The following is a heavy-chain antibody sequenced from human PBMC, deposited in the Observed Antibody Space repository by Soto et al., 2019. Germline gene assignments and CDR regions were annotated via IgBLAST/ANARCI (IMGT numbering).Heavy chain of an antibody. CDR1: GGSISSGGYY. CDR2: IYYSGST. CDR3: ARGINVLLDY. V-gene: IGHV4-31*03. J-gene: IGHJ4*02. D-gene: IGHD2-15*01. Sequence: SETLSLTCTVSGGSISSGGYYWSWIRQHPGKGLEWIGYIYYSGSTYYNPSLKSRITISVDTSKNQFPRKLSSVTAADTAVYYCARGINVLLDYWGQGTLVTVSS.